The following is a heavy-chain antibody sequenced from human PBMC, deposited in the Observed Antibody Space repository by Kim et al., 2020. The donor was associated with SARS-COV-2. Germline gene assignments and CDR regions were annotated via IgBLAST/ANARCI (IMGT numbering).Heavy chain of an antibody. J-gene: IGHJ6*02. Sequence: GGSLRLSCAASGFTFSSYAMSWVRQAPGKGLEWVSAISGSGGSTYYADSVKGRFTISRDNSKNTLYLQMNSLRAEDTAVYYCAKDLRSTLITMVRGVFSMDVWGQGTTVTVSS. V-gene: IGHV3-23*01. CDR1: GFTFSSYA. CDR2: ISGSGGST. CDR3: AKDLRSTLITMVRGVFSMDV. D-gene: IGHD3-10*01.